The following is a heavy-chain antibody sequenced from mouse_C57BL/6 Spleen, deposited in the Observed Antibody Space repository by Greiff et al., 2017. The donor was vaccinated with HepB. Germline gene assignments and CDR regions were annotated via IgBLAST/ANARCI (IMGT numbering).Heavy chain of an antibody. CDR3: ATRSLYYYGSSYGY. Sequence: VQLQQSGAELVRPGSSVKLSCKASGYTFTSYWMDWVKQRPGQGLEWIGNIYPSDSETHYNQKFKDKATVTVDKSSSTAYMQLSSLTSEDSAVYYCATRSLYYYGSSYGYWGKGTTLTVSS. J-gene: IGHJ2*01. D-gene: IGHD1-1*01. CDR2: IYPSDSET. CDR1: GYTFTSYW. V-gene: IGHV1-61*01.